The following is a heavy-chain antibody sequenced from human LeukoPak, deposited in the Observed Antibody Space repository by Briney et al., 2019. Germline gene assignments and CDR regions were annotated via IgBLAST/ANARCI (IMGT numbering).Heavy chain of an antibody. CDR3: ARLGGYYDY. J-gene: IGHJ4*02. D-gene: IGHD3-22*01. V-gene: IGHV4-59*08. CDR1: GDSINGYY. Sequence: SETLSPTCTVSGDSINGYYWSWIRQPPGKGLEWIGNIYYNGNTNYNPSLKSRVTISVDMSKNQFSLRLTSVTATDTAVYYCARLGGYYDYWGQGILVTVSS. CDR2: IYYNGNT.